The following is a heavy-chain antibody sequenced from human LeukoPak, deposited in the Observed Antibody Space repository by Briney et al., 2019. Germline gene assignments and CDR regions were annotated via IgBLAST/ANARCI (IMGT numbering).Heavy chain of an antibody. D-gene: IGHD5-24*01. V-gene: IGHV3-7*03. CDR2: IKEDGTET. Sequence: PGGSLRLSCAASGFMFSSNWMSWVRLAPGQGLEWVANIKEDGTETYYVDSVKGRFTISRDNANNSLYLQMNSLRVEDTALYYCAKEGRSLQTYWGQGTLVTVSS. J-gene: IGHJ4*02. CDR1: GFMFSSNW. CDR3: AKEGRSLQTY.